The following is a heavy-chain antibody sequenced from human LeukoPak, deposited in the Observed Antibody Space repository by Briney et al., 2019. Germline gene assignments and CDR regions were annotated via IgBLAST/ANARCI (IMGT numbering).Heavy chain of an antibody. Sequence: PGGSLRLSCAASGFTFSGSAMRWVRQASGKGLEWVGRIRSKANSYATAYAASVKGRFTISRDDSKNTAYLQMNSLKTEDTAVYYCTRLIQAEAHYYDSSGYYIRNGMDVWGQGTTVTVSS. CDR1: GFTFSGSA. V-gene: IGHV3-73*01. CDR2: IRSKANSYAT. J-gene: IGHJ6*02. D-gene: IGHD3-22*01. CDR3: TRLIQAEAHYYDSSGYYIRNGMDV.